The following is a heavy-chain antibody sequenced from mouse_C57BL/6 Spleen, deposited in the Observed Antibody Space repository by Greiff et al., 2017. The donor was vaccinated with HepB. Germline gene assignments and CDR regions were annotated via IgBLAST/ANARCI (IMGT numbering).Heavy chain of an antibody. CDR1: GYTFTDYN. D-gene: IGHD1-1*01. J-gene: IGHJ4*01. CDR2: INPNNGGT. Sequence: EVQLQQSGPELVKPGASVKIPCKASGYTFTDYNMDWVKQSHGKSLEWIGDINPNNGGTIYNQKFKGKATLTVDKSSSTAYMELRSLTSEDTAVYYCARVITTVPYAMDYWGQGTSVTVSS. V-gene: IGHV1-18*01. CDR3: ARVITTVPYAMDY.